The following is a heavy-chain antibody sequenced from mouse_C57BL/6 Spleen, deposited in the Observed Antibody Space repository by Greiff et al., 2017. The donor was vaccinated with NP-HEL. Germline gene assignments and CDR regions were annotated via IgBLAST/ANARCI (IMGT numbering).Heavy chain of an antibody. J-gene: IGHJ3*01. CDR3: ASHAWFAY. CDR2: INPSTGGT. CDR1: GYSFTGYY. V-gene: IGHV1-42*01. Sequence: VQLQQSGPELVKPGASVKISCKASGYSFTGYYMNWVKQSPEKSLEWIGEINPSTGGTTYNQKFKAKATLTVDKSSSTAYMQLKSLTSEDSAVYYCASHAWFAYWGQGTLVTVSA.